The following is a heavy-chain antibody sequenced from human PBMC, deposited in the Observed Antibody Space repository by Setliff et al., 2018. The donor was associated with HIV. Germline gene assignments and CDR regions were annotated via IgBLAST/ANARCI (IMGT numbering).Heavy chain of an antibody. CDR3: AREPSGSGNYFYFDY. CDR1: GYTFTSYY. CDR2: IYPSDGRT. J-gene: IGHJ4*02. V-gene: IGHV1-46*01. D-gene: IGHD1-26*01. Sequence: ASVKVSCKASGYTFTSYYMHWARQAPGQGLEWMGIIYPSDGRTTYAQEFQGRVTMTRDTSTSTVYMELSSQRSEDTAVYYCAREPSGSGNYFYFDYWGQGTLVTVSS.